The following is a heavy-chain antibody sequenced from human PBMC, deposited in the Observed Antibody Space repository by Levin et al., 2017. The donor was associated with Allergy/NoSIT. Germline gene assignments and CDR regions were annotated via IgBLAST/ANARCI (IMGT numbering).Heavy chain of an antibody. CDR3: AKEYTASSSVFY. Sequence: PMASVKVSCAASGFAFGSYPMSWVRQAPGKGLEWVSAITTDTPYYADSVKGRFTISRDNSKNTLYLQMNSLRAEDTALYYCAKEYTASSSVFYWGQGILVTVSS. J-gene: IGHJ4*02. D-gene: IGHD6-6*01. CDR1: GFAFGSYP. V-gene: IGHV3-23*01. CDR2: ITTDTP.